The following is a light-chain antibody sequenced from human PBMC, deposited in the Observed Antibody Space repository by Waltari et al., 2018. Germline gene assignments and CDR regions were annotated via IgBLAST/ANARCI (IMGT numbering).Light chain of an antibody. V-gene: IGLV3-19*01. CDR2: VEN. CDR1: SLRRCC. CDR3: ASRDRGGSHFP. J-gene: IGLJ2*01. Sequence: SSELTQDPAVSVALVQTVRITCQGDSLRRCCATWYQQKPGQAPVPVIYVENNRPSGLPDRFSGSRSGDTASLTITGAQAEDEADYYCASRDRGGSHFPFGGGTKLTVL.